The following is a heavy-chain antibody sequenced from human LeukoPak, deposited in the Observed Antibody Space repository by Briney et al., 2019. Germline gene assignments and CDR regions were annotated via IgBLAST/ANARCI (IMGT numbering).Heavy chain of an antibody. CDR2: IYHSGST. Sequence: SETLSLTCTVSGYSISSGYYWGWIRQPPGKGLEWIGSIYHSGSTNYNPSLKSRVTISVDKSKNQFSLKLSSVTAADTAVYYCAREQHPDAFDIWGQGTMVTVSS. D-gene: IGHD6-13*01. V-gene: IGHV4-38-2*02. CDR1: GYSISSGYY. CDR3: AREQHPDAFDI. J-gene: IGHJ3*02.